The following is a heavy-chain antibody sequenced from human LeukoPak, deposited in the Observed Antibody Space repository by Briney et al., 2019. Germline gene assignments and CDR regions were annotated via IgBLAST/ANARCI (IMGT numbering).Heavy chain of an antibody. CDR3: ARGEYYYYYYMDV. V-gene: IGHV3-66*02. J-gene: IGHJ6*03. D-gene: IGHD3-10*01. CDR2: LYSGGYT. CDR1: GFTVSSNY. Sequence: GGSLRLSCAASGFTVSSNYMSWIRQAPGKGLEWVSILYSGGYTYYADSVEGRFTISRDNSKNTLYLQMNSLRAEDTAVYYCARGEYYYYYYMDVWGRGTTVTVSS.